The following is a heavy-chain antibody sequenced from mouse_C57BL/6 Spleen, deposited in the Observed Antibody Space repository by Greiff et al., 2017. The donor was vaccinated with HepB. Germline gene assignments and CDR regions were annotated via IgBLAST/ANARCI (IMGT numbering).Heavy chain of an antibody. D-gene: IGHD3-2*02. V-gene: IGHV1-59*01. CDR1: GYTFTSYW. J-gene: IGHJ3*01. CDR3: ATSSGTGFAY. Sequence: QVQLKQPGAELVRPGPSVKLSCKASGYTFTSYWMHWVKQRPGQGLEWIGVIDPSDSYTNYNQKFKGKATLTVDTSSSTAYMQLSSLTSEDSAVYYCATSSGTGFAYWGQGTLVTVSA. CDR2: IDPSDSYT.